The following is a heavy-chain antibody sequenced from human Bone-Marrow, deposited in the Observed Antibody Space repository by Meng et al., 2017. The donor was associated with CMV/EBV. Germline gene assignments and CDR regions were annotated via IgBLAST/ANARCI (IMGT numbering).Heavy chain of an antibody. V-gene: IGHV4-59*01. J-gene: IGHJ6*02. CDR3: AREVAPWSYYYGMDV. D-gene: IGHD2-21*01. CDR1: GGSISSYY. CDR2: IYYSGST. Sequence: ESLKISCTVSGGSISSYYWSWIRQPPGKGLEWIGYIYYSGSTNYNPSLKSRVPISVDTSKNQFSLKLSSVTAADTAVYYCAREVAPWSYYYGMDVWGQGTTVTVSS.